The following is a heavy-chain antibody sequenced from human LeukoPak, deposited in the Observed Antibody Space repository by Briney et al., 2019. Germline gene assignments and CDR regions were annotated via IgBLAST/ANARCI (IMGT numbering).Heavy chain of an antibody. V-gene: IGHV3-66*01. D-gene: IGHD1-26*01. CDR2: IYSGDST. CDR1: GFTVSGNY. J-gene: IGHJ3*02. Sequence: GGSLRLSCAASGFTVSGNYMSWVRQAPGKGLEWVSIIYSGDSTYYADSVKGRFTISRDNSKNTLYLQMNSLRAEDTAVYYCARIVAGGAFDIWGQGTMVTVSS. CDR3: ARIVAGGAFDI.